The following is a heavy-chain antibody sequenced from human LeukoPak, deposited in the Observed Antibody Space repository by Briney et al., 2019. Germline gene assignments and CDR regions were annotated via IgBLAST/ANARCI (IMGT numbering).Heavy chain of an antibody. CDR1: GGSISGGY. CDR3: AGGSGASWLDP. D-gene: IGHD2-8*02. CDR2: IYNSGRS. J-gene: IGHJ5*02. V-gene: IGHV4-59*01. Sequence: SETLSLACSVSGGSISGGYWSWIRQPPGKGLEWIAYIYNSGRSNYNPSLKSRVTISLDTSKNQFSLKLSSVTAADTAVYYCAGGSGASWLDPWGQGTLVTVSS.